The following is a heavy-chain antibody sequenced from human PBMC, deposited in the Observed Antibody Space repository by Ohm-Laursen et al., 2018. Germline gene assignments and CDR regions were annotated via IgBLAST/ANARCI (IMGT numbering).Heavy chain of an antibody. V-gene: IGHV4-59*07. CDR1: GGPISSFY. D-gene: IGHD4-17*01. J-gene: IGHJ4*02. CDR3: ARHQDYVPFDY. CDR2: IYYTGSS. Sequence: SDTLSLTCTVSGGPISSFYWSWIRQPPGKGLEWIAYIYYTGSSNYNPSLKSRVTISVDTSKNHFSLKMRSVTAADTAVYYCARHQDYVPFDYWGQGTLVTVSS.